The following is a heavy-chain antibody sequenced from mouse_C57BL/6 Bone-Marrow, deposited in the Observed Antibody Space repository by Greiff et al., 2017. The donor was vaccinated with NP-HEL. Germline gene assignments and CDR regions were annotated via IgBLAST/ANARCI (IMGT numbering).Heavy chain of an antibody. J-gene: IGHJ1*03. Sequence: EVKLQESGPGLVKPSQSLSLTCSVTGYSITSGYYWNWIRQFPGNKLEWMGYISYDGSNNYNPSLKNRISITRDTSKNQFFLKLNSVTTEDTATYYCARGGVVARYFDVWGTGTTVTVSS. CDR2: ISYDGSN. V-gene: IGHV3-6*01. CDR1: GYSITSGYY. CDR3: ARGGVVARYFDV. D-gene: IGHD1-1*01.